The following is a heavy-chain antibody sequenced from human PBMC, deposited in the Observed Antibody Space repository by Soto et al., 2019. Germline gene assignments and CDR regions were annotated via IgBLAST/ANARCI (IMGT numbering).Heavy chain of an antibody. Sequence: GGSLRLSCAVSGFTFSNYWMSWVRQAPGKGLEWVANIKKDGSEKYYVDSVKGRFIISRDNGKKSLYLQMNDLRAEDTAVYYCAAILGMDVWGQGTTVTVSS. D-gene: IGHD3-3*02. V-gene: IGHV3-7*05. J-gene: IGHJ6*02. CDR3: AAILGMDV. CDR2: IKKDGSEK. CDR1: GFTFSNYW.